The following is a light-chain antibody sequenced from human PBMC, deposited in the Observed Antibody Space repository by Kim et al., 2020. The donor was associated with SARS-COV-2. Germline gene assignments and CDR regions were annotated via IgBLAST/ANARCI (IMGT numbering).Light chain of an antibody. CDR2: YDS. J-gene: IGLJ2*01. CDR1: NSGSKS. Sequence: PGKTARITCGGHNSGSKSVHWYQQKPGQAPVLVIYYDSDRPSGIPERFSGSNSGNTATLTISRVEAGDEADYYCQVWDSSSDHPRVFGGGTQLTVL. V-gene: IGLV3-21*04. CDR3: QVWDSSSDHPRV.